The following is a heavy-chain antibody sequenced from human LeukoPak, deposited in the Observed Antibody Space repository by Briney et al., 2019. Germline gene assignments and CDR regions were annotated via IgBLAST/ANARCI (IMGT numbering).Heavy chain of an antibody. D-gene: IGHD2-21*02. Sequence: GSSVKVSCKASGGTFSSYAISWVRQAPGQGLEWMGEIIPIFGTANYAQKFQGRVTITTDESTSTAYMELSSLRSEDTAVYYCAREARQAYCGGDCPNWFDPWGQGTLVTVSS. CDR1: GGTFSSYA. CDR2: IIPIFGTA. V-gene: IGHV1-69*05. CDR3: AREARQAYCGGDCPNWFDP. J-gene: IGHJ5*02.